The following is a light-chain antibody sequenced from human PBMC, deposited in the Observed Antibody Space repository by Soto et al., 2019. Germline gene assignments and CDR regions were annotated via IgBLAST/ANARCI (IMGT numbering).Light chain of an antibody. CDR3: SSYTCSSTLVV. Sequence: QSALTQPASVSGSPGQSITISCTGTSSDVGGYNYVSWYQQHPGKAPKLMIYDVSNRPSGVSNRFSGSKSSNTASLTISGLEAEDEADYYCSSYTCSSTLVVFGGGTKLTVL. CDR1: SSDVGGYNY. J-gene: IGLJ2*01. V-gene: IGLV2-14*01. CDR2: DVS.